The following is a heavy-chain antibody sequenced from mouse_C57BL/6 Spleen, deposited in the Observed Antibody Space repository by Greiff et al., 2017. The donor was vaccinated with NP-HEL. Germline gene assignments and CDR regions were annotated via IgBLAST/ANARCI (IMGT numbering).Heavy chain of an antibody. V-gene: IGHV1-54*01. J-gene: IGHJ3*01. CDR1: GYAFTNYL. D-gene: IGHD1-1*01. CDR2: INPGSGGT. Sequence: VQLQQSGAELVRPGTSVKVSCKASGYAFTNYLIEWVKQRPGQGLEWIGVINPGSGGTNYNEKFKGKATLTADKSSSTAYMQLSSLTSEDSAVYFCARDYGSSSPWFAYWGQGTLVTVSA. CDR3: ARDYGSSSPWFAY.